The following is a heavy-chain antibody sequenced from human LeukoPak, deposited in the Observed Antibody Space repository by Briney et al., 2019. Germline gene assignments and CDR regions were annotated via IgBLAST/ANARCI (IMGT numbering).Heavy chain of an antibody. D-gene: IGHD1-26*01. CDR2: IYYSGST. CDR3: ARASGSYYEDFDY. CDR1: GGSISSSSYY. J-gene: IGHJ4*02. V-gene: IGHV4-39*02. Sequence: SETLSLTCAVSGGSISSSSYYWGWIRQPPGKGLQWIGSIYYSGSTHYSPSLKSRVTMSVDTSKNHFSLKLSSVTAADTAVYYCARASGSYYEDFDYWGQGTLVTVSS.